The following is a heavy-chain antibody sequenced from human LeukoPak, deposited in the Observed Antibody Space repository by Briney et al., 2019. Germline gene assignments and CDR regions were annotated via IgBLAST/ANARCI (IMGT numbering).Heavy chain of an antibody. CDR1: VFTFRNYW. CDR2: IHQDGNDK. D-gene: IGHD6-19*01. J-gene: IGHJ4*02. Sequence: GGSLRLSCAVSVFTFRNYWMRWVRKAPGKGLEWVAYIHQDGNDKNYVYSVKGRFTISRHNAKHSLSLQMNSLRVDDTAAYYWVSGEYSCGWWFYDYWGQGTLVTVSS. CDR3: VSGEYSCGWWFYDY. V-gene: IGHV3-7*01.